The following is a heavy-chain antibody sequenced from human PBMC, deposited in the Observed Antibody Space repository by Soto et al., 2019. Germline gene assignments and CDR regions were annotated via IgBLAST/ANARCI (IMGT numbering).Heavy chain of an antibody. D-gene: IGHD3-3*01. CDR3: ARLRPWRGGYGMDV. V-gene: IGHV1-3*01. Sequence: ASVKVSCKASGYTFTSYAMHWVRQAPGQRLEWMGWINAGNGNTKYSQKFQGRVTITRNTSASTAYMELSSLRSEDTTVYYGARLRPWRGGYGMDVWGQGTTVTVS. CDR1: GYTFTSYA. CDR2: INAGNGNT. J-gene: IGHJ6*02.